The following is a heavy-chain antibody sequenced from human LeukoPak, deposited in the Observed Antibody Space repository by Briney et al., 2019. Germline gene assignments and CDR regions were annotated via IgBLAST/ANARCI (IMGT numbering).Heavy chain of an antibody. Sequence: SETLSLTCTVSGGSISNYYWSWIRQPPGKGLEWIGNIYYSGSTNYNPSLKSRVTISVDTSKNQFSLKLSSVTAADTAVYYCARCRDGYNYWFDPWGQGTLVTVSS. CDR1: GGSISNYY. V-gene: IGHV4-59*01. CDR3: ARCRDGYNYWFDP. CDR2: IYYSGST. D-gene: IGHD5-24*01. J-gene: IGHJ5*02.